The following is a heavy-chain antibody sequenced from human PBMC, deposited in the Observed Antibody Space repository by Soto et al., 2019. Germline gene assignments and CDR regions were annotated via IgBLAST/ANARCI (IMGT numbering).Heavy chain of an antibody. Sequence: ASVKVSCKASGGTFSSYAISWVRQAPGQGLEWMGGIIPIFGTANYAQKFQGRVTITADESTSTAYMELSSLRSEDTAVYYCVRGTRGGSGYYFDYWGQGTLVTVSS. J-gene: IGHJ4*02. CDR1: GGTFSSYA. CDR3: VRGTRGGSGYYFDY. D-gene: IGHD3-10*01. V-gene: IGHV1-69*13. CDR2: IIPIFGTA.